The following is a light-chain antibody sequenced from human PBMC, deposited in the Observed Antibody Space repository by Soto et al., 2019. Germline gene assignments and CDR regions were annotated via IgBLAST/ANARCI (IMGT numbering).Light chain of an antibody. CDR1: SSDIGGYDY. Sequence: QSALTQPASVSGSPGQSITLSCTGTSSDIGGYDYVSWYQRHPGKAPKLIIYDVNNRPSGVSNRFSGSKSGNTASLTISGLQAEVGADYYTPPYQRGSSLVVLGGGTNLPAL. V-gene: IGLV2-14*01. J-gene: IGLJ2*01. CDR2: DVN. CDR3: PPYQRGSSLVV.